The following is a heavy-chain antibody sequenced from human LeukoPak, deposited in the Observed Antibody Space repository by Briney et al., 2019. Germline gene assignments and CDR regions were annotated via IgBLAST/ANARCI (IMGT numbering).Heavy chain of an antibody. CDR3: AKDDSSGWDRYDAFDI. Sequence: PGGSLRLSCAASGFSFNSFGMHWVRQAPGKGLEWVAVIWYDGSNKYYAESVKGRFTISRDNSKNTLYLQMNSLRAEDTAVYYCAKDDSSGWDRYDAFDIWGQGTMVTVSS. J-gene: IGHJ3*02. CDR1: GFSFNSFG. V-gene: IGHV3-33*06. CDR2: IWYDGSNK. D-gene: IGHD6-19*01.